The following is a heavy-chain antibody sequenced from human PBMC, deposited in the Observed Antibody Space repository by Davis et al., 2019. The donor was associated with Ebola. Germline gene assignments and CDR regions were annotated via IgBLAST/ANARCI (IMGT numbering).Heavy chain of an antibody. V-gene: IGHV4-39*01. Sequence: ESLKISCTVSGDSISKSNYYWGWIRQRPGKGLEWIGCFYYSGYTSYNPSLGSRVTMSVDTSKNRFSLKVNSVTAADTAVYYCASLLFGTSSHWGQGALVTVSS. CDR1: GDSISKSNYY. D-gene: IGHD6-13*01. CDR2: FYYSGYT. CDR3: ASLLFGTSSH. J-gene: IGHJ4*02.